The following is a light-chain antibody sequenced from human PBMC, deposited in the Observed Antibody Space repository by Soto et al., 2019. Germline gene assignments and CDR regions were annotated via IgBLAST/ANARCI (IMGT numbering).Light chain of an antibody. J-gene: IGLJ3*02. CDR3: CSYAGTSTWV. Sequence: QSVLTQPRSVSGSPGQSVTISCTGTSSDVGGYNYVSWYQQHPGKAPKFMIYDVSKRPSGVPDRFSGSKSGKTASLTISGLQAGDEADYYCCSYAGTSTWVFGGGTKLTVL. CDR1: SSDVGGYNY. V-gene: IGLV2-11*01. CDR2: DVS.